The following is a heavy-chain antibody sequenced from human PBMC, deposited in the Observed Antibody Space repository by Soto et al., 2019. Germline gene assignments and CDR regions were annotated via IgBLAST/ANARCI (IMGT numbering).Heavy chain of an antibody. D-gene: IGHD6-13*01. V-gene: IGHV3-30*18. J-gene: IGHJ4*02. CDR3: AKIPGIAAPAPVC. Sequence: GGSLRLSCAASGFTFSSYGMHWVRQAPGKGLEWVAVISYDGSNKYYADSVKGRFTISRDNSKNTLYLQMNSLRAEDTAVYYCAKIPGIAAPAPVCWGQGTLVTVSS. CDR2: ISYDGSNK. CDR1: GFTFSSYG.